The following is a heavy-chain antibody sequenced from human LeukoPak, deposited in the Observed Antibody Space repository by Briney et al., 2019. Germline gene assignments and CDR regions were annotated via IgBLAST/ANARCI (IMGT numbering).Heavy chain of an antibody. V-gene: IGHV2-5*02. Sequence: SGPTLVKPTQTLTLTCTFSGFSLSTSGVGVGWIRQPPGKALEWLALIYWDDDKRYSPSLKSRLTITKDTSKNQVVLTMTNMDPVDTATYYCVHPRITIFGVVTYFDYWGQGTLVTVSS. CDR3: VHPRITIFGVVTYFDY. CDR1: GFSLSTSGVG. J-gene: IGHJ4*02. D-gene: IGHD3-3*01. CDR2: IYWDDDK.